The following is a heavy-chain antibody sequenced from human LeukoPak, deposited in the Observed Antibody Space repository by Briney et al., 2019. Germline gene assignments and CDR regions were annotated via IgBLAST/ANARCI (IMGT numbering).Heavy chain of an antibody. Sequence: GGSLRLSCAASGFTFSSYWMHWVRQAPGKGLVWVSRLNSDGSSTSYADSVKGRLTISRDNAKDTLYLQMNSLRAEDTAMYYCARALVGASSKDPDYWGQGTLVTVSS. CDR3: ARALVGASSKDPDY. D-gene: IGHD1-26*01. CDR2: LNSDGSST. V-gene: IGHV3-74*01. J-gene: IGHJ4*02. CDR1: GFTFSSYW.